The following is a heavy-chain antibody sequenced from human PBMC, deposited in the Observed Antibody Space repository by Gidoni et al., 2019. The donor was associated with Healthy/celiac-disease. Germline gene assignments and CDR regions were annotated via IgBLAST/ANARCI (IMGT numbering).Heavy chain of an antibody. CDR1: GCTFDDYA. CDR2: ISWNSGSI. Sequence: EVQLVESGGGLVQPGRSLRLSCAASGCTFDDYAMHWVRQAPGKGLEWVSGISWNSGSIGYADSVKGRFTISRDNAKNSLYLQMNSLRAEDTALYYCAKEGYDSSGYDYWGQGTLVTVSS. V-gene: IGHV3-9*01. J-gene: IGHJ4*02. D-gene: IGHD3-22*01. CDR3: AKEGYDSSGYDY.